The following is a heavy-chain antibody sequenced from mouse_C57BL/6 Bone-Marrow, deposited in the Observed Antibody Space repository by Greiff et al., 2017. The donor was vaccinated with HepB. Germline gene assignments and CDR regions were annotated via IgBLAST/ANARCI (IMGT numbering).Heavy chain of an antibody. D-gene: IGHD2-3*01. J-gene: IGHJ1*03. Sequence: QVQLQQPGAELVKPGASVKLSCKASGYTFTSYWMHWVKQRPGQGLEWIGMIHPNSGSTNYNEKFKSKATLTVDKSSSTAYMQLSSLPSEDSAVYYCARRGYDGYDWYFDVWGTGTTVTVSS. V-gene: IGHV1-64*01. CDR3: ARRGYDGYDWYFDV. CDR1: GYTFTSYW. CDR2: IHPNSGST.